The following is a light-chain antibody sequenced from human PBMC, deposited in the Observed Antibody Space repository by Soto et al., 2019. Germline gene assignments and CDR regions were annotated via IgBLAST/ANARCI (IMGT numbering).Light chain of an antibody. CDR2: GAS. J-gene: IGKJ4*01. CDR1: QSVSSN. Sequence: EIVMTQSPATLSVSPGERATLSCRASQSVSSNLAWYQQKPGQAPRLLIYGASTRATGIPARFSGSGAGTDFTLTITILQPEDFATYYCQQSYSPLRTFGGGTKVEVK. V-gene: IGKV3-15*01. CDR3: QQSYSPLRT.